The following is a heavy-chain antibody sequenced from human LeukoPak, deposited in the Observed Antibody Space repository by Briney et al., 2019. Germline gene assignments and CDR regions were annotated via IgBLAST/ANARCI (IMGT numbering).Heavy chain of an antibody. Sequence: PGGSLRLSCAASGFTFSNAWMHWVRQPPGKGLVWVSRINGDGSSTRYADSVKGRFTVSRDNAKNTLYLQMNSLRAEDTAVYYCARSHYYDSSAYYFNYGLDVWGQGTTVIVSS. V-gene: IGHV3-74*01. CDR1: GFTFSNAW. CDR3: ARSHYYDSSAYYFNYGLDV. D-gene: IGHD3-22*01. J-gene: IGHJ6*02. CDR2: INGDGSST.